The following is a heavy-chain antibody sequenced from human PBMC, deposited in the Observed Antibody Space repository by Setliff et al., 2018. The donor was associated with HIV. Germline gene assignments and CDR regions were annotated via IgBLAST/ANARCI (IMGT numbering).Heavy chain of an antibody. CDR2: ISFDGSNK. J-gene: IGHJ4*02. CDR3: AKPPRPSSWPQYYFDY. Sequence: HPGGSLRLSCIASGFTFSYSGMHWVRQAPGKGLEWVALISFDGSNKYYADSVKGRFTISRDNAKNSLFLQMNSLRAEDTAVYYCAKPPRPSSWPQYYFDYWGQGTLVTVSS. D-gene: IGHD6-13*01. CDR1: GFTFSYSG. V-gene: IGHV3-30*12.